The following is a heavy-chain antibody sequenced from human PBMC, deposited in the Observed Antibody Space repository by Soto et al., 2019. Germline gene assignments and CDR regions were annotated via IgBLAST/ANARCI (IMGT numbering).Heavy chain of an antibody. Sequence: QVQLVQSGAEVKKPGASVKVSCKASGYTFSNYGISWVRQGPGQGLEWMGWISGYNGNTHYEEKVQDRIKMTTDTSTSTTYLELRSLRSDDTAVYFCARDPGFGFGYSYAFAMDVWGQGTTVTVSS. CDR2: ISGYNGNT. V-gene: IGHV1-18*01. CDR3: ARDPGFGFGYSYAFAMDV. CDR1: GYTFSNYG. J-gene: IGHJ6*02. D-gene: IGHD5-18*01.